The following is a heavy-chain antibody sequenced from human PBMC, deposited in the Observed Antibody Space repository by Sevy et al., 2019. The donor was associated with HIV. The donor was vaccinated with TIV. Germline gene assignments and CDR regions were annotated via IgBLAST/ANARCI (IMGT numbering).Heavy chain of an antibody. J-gene: IGHJ3*02. CDR2: ISDGGGTT. Sequence: GGSLRLSCAASGFTFRNYVMNWVRQPPGKGLEWVSVISDGGGTTYYAGSVKGRFTFSRDDSKSTLYLQMNSLRVEDTAVYFCAKRVAGALAALDIWGQGTMVTVSS. D-gene: IGHD2-15*01. CDR3: AKRVAGALAALDI. V-gene: IGHV3-23*01. CDR1: GFTFRNYV.